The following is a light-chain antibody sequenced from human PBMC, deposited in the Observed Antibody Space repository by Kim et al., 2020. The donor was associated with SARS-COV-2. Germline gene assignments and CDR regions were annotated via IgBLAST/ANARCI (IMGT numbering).Light chain of an antibody. J-gene: IGKJ4*01. CDR2: GAS. Sequence: EIVMTRSPATLSVSPGERATLSCRASQSVSSNLAWYQQKPGQAPRLLIYGASTRATGIPGRFSGSGSGTEFTLTISSLQSEDFAVYYCQQYSHWPLTCGGGTKVDIK. CDR1: QSVSSN. CDR3: QQYSHWPLT. V-gene: IGKV3-15*01.